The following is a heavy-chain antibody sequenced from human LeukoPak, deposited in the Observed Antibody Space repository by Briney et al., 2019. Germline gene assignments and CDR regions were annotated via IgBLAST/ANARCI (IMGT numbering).Heavy chain of an antibody. Sequence: GRSLRLSCAASGFTFSSYAMHWVRQAPGKGLEWVAVISYDGSNKYYADSVKGRFTISRDNSKNTLYLQMNSLRAEDTAVYYCARDSHDYGDYLGVFDIWGQGAMVTVSS. V-gene: IGHV3-30-3*01. CDR1: GFTFSSYA. CDR2: ISYDGSNK. D-gene: IGHD4-17*01. J-gene: IGHJ3*02. CDR3: ARDSHDYGDYLGVFDI.